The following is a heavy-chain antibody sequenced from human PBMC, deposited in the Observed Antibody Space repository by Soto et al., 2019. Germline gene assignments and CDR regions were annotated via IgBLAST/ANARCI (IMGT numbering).Heavy chain of an antibody. J-gene: IGHJ3*02. CDR2: TYYRSKWYN. V-gene: IGHV6-1*01. CDR3: ARGRFNAFGI. CDR1: GDSVSSNSVA. D-gene: IGHD3-3*01. Sequence: SQTLSLTCAISGDSVSSNSVAWNWIRQSPSRGLEWLGRTYYRSKWYNDYEVTVKGRITINPDTSKNQFSLQLNSVTPEDTAVYYCARGRFNAFGIWGQGTMVTVSS.